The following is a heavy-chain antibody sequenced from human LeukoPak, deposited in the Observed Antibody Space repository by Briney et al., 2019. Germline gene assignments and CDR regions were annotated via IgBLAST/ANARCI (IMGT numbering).Heavy chain of an antibody. CDR1: GGSLSSSSYY. J-gene: IGHJ4*02. V-gene: IGHV4-39*01. CDR2: IYYSGST. D-gene: IGHD7-27*01. CDR3: ARQGRTGDGKGYFDY. Sequence: ASETLSLTCTVSGGSLSSSSYYWGWIRQPPERGLEWIGSIYYSGSTYYNPSLKSRVTISVDTSKNQFSLKLTSVTAADTAVYYCARQGRTGDGKGYFDYWDQGTLVTVSS.